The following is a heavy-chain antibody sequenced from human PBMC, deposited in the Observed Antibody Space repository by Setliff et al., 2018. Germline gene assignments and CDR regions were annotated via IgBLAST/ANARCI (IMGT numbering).Heavy chain of an antibody. D-gene: IGHD2-15*01. J-gene: IGHJ5*02. V-gene: IGHV4-39*01. Sequence: ETLSLTCTVSGGSVSNSGFFWGWLRQAPGKGLEWIGNIYDSGSSNYNASLKSRLIITRDTSKNQISPKLTSVTAADTAVYYCGRGFSRIEGWGNWFDPWGQGILVTVSS. CDR1: GGSVSNSGFF. CDR2: IYDSGSS. CDR3: GRGFSRIEGWGNWFDP.